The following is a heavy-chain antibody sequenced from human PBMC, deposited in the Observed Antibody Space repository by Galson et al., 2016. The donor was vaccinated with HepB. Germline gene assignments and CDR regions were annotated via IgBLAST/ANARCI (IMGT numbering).Heavy chain of an antibody. V-gene: IGHV3-15*04. CDR3: SAWDSGD. CDR1: GFSSTNAW. D-gene: IGHD5-12*01. CDR2: TVCNAHGGTT. J-gene: IGHJ4*02. Sequence: SMRLSCAGSGFSSTNAWMSWVRQAPRPRLEWVGCTVCNAHGGTTDYAAPVIGRLTISRDNSKSTRYLQMNSLKTEDTGGYYCSAWDSGDWGQGSLVTVSS.